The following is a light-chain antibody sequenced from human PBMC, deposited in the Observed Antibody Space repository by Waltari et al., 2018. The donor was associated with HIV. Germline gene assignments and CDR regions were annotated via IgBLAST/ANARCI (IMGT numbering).Light chain of an antibody. J-gene: IGKJ3*01. CDR1: QVIRNY. CDR2: DVS. CDR3: QHYDNLSRIT. V-gene: IGKV1-33*01. Sequence: DIQMTQSSTSPSASVVDRAHTTCQASQVIRNYLNWYQQKPGKAPKVLLYDVSNLETGVPSRFSGSGSGTDFTFTISSLQPEDIGTYYCQHYDNLSRITFGPGTKVAIK.